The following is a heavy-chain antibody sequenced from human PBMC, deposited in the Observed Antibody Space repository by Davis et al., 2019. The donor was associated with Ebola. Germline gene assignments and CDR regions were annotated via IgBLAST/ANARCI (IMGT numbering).Heavy chain of an antibody. CDR2: LGLSADT. J-gene: IGHJ2*01. D-gene: IGHD4-17*01. CDR3: ARHVDGDFWYFDL. Sequence: GGSLRLSCAASGFVFSSYVMSWVRRAPGKGLEWVSTLGLSADTYYADSVKGRFTVSRDNSENMLYLQMSTLRVEDTAVYYCARHVDGDFWYFDLWGRGTRVTVSS. CDR1: GFVFSSYV. V-gene: IGHV3-23*01.